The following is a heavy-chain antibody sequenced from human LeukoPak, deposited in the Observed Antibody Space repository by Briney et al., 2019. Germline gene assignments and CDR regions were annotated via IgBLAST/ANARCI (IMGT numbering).Heavy chain of an antibody. V-gene: IGHV3-30*19. CDR2: ISYDGRNT. D-gene: IGHD5-24*01. Sequence: GGSLRLSCAASGFTFSSYGMHWVRQAPGKGLEWVSFISYDGRNTHFADSVKGRFTISRDNSKNTLSLQMNSLRADDTSVYYCVNSHFDPWGQGTLVIVSS. CDR3: VNSHFDP. CDR1: GFTFSSYG. J-gene: IGHJ5*02.